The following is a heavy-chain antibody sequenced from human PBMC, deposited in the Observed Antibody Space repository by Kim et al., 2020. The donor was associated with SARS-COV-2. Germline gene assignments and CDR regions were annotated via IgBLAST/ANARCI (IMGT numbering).Heavy chain of an antibody. CDR2: LRGSGGTT. CDR3: AKSVANWGCMIDY. Sequence: GGSLRLSCAASGFTFSSYGMSWVRQAPGKGLEWVSVLRGSGGTTYYADSVKGRFTISRDNSKNTLFLQMNSLRAEDTAVYYCAKSVANWGCMIDYWGQGTRVTVSS. D-gene: IGHD7-27*01. J-gene: IGHJ4*02. V-gene: IGHV3-23*01. CDR1: GFTFSSYG.